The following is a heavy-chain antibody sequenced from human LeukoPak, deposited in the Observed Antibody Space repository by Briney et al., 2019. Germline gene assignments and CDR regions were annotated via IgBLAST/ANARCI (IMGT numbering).Heavy chain of an antibody. CDR1: GFTFSSYA. V-gene: IGHV3-23*01. CDR3: ARAMGIAAAEDGFGYFDY. J-gene: IGHJ4*02. D-gene: IGHD6-13*01. CDR2: ISGSGGST. Sequence: PGGSLRLSCAASGFTFSSYAMSWVRQAPGKGLEWVSAISGSGGSTYYADSVKGRFTISRDNAKNSLYLQMNSLRAEDTAVYYCARAMGIAAAEDGFGYFDYWGQGTLVTVSS.